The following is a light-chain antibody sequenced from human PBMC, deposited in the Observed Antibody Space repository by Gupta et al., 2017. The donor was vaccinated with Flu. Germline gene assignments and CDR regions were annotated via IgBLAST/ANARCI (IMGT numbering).Light chain of an antibody. Sequence: ISSTGAGSDVGSYDYVCWYLQRPFESPELMIFEVSRRLSEIADRFSGSKSGSTAAVTSARLLAEDEAYYYCSSYTNTNTVVVFGGGTKLTVL. CDR2: EVS. CDR3: SSYTNTNTVVV. J-gene: IGLJ2*01. V-gene: IGLV2-14*01. CDR1: GSDVGSYDY.